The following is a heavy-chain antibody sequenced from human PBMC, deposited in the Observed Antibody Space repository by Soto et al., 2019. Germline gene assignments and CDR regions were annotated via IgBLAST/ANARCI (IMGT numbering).Heavy chain of an antibody. CDR1: GFTFSSYA. D-gene: IGHD6-6*01. J-gene: IGHJ4*02. Sequence: EVQLLESGGGLVQHGGSLTLSCATSGFTFSSYAMVWVRQAAEKGLEWVASISNNGDTAYYAASVKGRFTISRCNSENTLYLQMNGLRADDTALYFCAKSLVFIGAIVTLLDSWGQVTQVTISS. V-gene: IGHV3-23*01. CDR3: AKSLVFIGAIVTLLDS. CDR2: ISNNGDTA.